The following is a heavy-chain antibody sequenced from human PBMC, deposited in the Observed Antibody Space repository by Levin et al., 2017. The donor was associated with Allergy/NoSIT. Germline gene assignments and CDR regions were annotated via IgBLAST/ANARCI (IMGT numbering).Heavy chain of an antibody. J-gene: IGHJ3*02. V-gene: IGHV3-21*01. CDR3: ARDTSLYSSGWTNAFDI. CDR1: GFTFSSYS. CDR2: ISSSSSYI. Sequence: GGSLRLSCAASGFTFSSYSMNWVRQAPGKGLEWVSSISSSSSYIYYADSVKGRFTISRDNAKNSLYLQMNSLRAEDTAVYYCARDTSLYSSGWTNAFDIWGQGTMVTVSS. D-gene: IGHD6-19*01.